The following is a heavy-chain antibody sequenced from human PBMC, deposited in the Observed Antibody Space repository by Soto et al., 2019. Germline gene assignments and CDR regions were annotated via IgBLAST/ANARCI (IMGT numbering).Heavy chain of an antibody. J-gene: IGHJ6*02. V-gene: IGHV3-48*03. CDR1: GFAFSSYE. Sequence: EVQLVESGGGLVQPGGSLRLSCAASGFAFSSYEMNWVRQSPGKGLEWLSYISSTASTIHYADSVKGRFTISRDNANNSVYLQMNSLTADDSAVYYCARAAGIMTRGFHGIDGWGQGTTVTVSS. CDR3: ARAAGIMTRGFHGIDG. CDR2: ISSTASTI. D-gene: IGHD3-10*01.